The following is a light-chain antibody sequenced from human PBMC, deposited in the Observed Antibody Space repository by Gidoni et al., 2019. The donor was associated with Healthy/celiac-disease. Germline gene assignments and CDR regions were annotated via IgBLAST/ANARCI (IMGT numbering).Light chain of an antibody. J-gene: IGKJ2*01. Sequence: EIVLTQSPGTLSLSPGERATRSCRASQSVSSSYLAWYQQKPGQAPRPLIYGASSRATGIPDRFSGSGSGTDFTLTISRLEPEDFAVYYCQQYGSSPPNTFGQGTKLEIK. CDR2: GAS. CDR1: QSVSSSY. V-gene: IGKV3-20*01. CDR3: QQYGSSPPNT.